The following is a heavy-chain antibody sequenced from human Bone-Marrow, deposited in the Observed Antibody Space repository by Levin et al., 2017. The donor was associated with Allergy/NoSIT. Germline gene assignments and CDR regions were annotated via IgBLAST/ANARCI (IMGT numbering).Heavy chain of an antibody. CDR2: VSASDGST. CDR3: AKSWNYFDD. Sequence: GGSLRLSCAASGFIFSSYGMSWVRQAPGKGLEWISTVSASDGSTWYADSVKGRFTIARDNSKSTLYLQLNILRPDDTAIYYCAKSWNYFDDWGQGTLVTVSS. V-gene: IGHV3-23*01. D-gene: IGHD3-3*01. CDR1: GFIFSSYG. J-gene: IGHJ4*02.